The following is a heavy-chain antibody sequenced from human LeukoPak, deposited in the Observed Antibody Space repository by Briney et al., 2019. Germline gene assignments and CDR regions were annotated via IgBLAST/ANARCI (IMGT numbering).Heavy chain of an antibody. Sequence: SETLSLTCTVSGGSIRSDYWRCIRQPPGKGLEWIGYFSYSGSTKYNPSLKSRVTISVDTSKNQVSLDVCSVTAAETVVYNCAGGSTYCPLWRRGTLVTVSS. CDR3: AGGSTYCPL. D-gene: IGHD1-26*01. CDR2: FSYSGST. V-gene: IGHV4-59*01. CDR1: GGSIRSDY. J-gene: IGHJ4*02.